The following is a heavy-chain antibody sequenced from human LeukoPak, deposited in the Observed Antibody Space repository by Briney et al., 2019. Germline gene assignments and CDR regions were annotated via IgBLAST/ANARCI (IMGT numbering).Heavy chain of an antibody. D-gene: IGHD3-10*01. CDR2: ISPKNDVT. J-gene: IGHJ4*02. Sequence: ASVKVSCKASAYTFTSHGISWVRQAPGQGLEWMGWISPKNDVTYFAQKFQDRVTLTTDTSISTAYMELNRLTSDDTAVYYCARGEAPPSYYVDYWGRGTLVTVSS. V-gene: IGHV1-18*01. CDR1: AYTFTSHG. CDR3: ARGEAPPSYYVDY.